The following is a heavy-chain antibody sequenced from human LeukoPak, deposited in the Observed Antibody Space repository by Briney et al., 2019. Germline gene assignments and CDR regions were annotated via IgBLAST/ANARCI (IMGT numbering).Heavy chain of an antibody. Sequence: RPSETLSLTCAVYGGSFSGYYWSWIRQPPGKGLEWIGEINHSGSTNYNPSLKSRVTISVDTSKNQFSLKLSSVTAADTAVYYCARVKYSSSSWFDPWGQGTLVTVSS. V-gene: IGHV4-34*01. CDR3: ARVKYSSSSWFDP. CDR2: INHSGST. J-gene: IGHJ5*02. D-gene: IGHD6-6*01. CDR1: GGSFSGYY.